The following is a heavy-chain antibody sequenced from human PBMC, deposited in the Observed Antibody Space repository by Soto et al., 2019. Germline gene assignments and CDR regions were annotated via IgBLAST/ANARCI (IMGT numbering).Heavy chain of an antibody. V-gene: IGHV4-34*01. J-gene: IGHJ6*03. D-gene: IGHD6-13*01. CDR1: GGSFSGYY. Sequence: SETLSLTCAVYGGSFSGYYWSWIRQPPGKGLEWIGEINHSGSTNYNPSLKSRVTISVDTSKNQFSLKLSSVTAADTAVYYCARGCSPGYYYYMDVWGKGTTVTVSS. CDR3: ARGCSPGYYYYMDV. CDR2: INHSGST.